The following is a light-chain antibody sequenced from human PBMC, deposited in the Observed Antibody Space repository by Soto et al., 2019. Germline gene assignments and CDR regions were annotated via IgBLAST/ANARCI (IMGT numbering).Light chain of an antibody. Sequence: DIQMTQSPSSLSASVGDRVTITCQASQDISNYLNWYQQKPGKAPKLLIYDASNLETGVPSRFSGSGSGTDFTFTISSLQPEDIATYYCQQYDNLPCFGGGTKVEIK. CDR1: QDISNY. CDR2: DAS. V-gene: IGKV1-33*01. J-gene: IGKJ4*01. CDR3: QQYDNLPC.